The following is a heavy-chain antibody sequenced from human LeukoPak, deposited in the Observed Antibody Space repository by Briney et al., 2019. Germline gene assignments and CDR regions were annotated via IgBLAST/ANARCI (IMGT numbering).Heavy chain of an antibody. CDR2: ISGSGGTT. V-gene: IGHV3-23*01. J-gene: IGHJ4*02. D-gene: IGHD6-13*01. CDR3: ANLGRFSSADY. Sequence: GGSLRLSCAASGLTFSNYAMSWVRQAPGKGLEWVSVISGSGGTTHYADSVKGRFTISRDNSKNTVYLQMSSLGAEDTAVYYCANLGRFSSADYWGQGTLVTVSS. CDR1: GLTFSNYA.